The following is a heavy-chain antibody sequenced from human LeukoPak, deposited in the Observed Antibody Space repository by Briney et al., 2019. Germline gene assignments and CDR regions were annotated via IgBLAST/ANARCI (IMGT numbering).Heavy chain of an antibody. D-gene: IGHD3-10*01. V-gene: IGHV4-34*01. CDR3: ARSGYGSGRGRRFLDY. CDR2: INHSGST. CDR1: GGSFSGYY. J-gene: IGHJ4*02. Sequence: SETLSLTCAVYGGSFSGYYWSWIRQPPGKGLEWIGEINHSGSTNYNPSLKSRVTILVDTSKNQFSLKLSSVTAADTAVYYCARSGYGSGRGRRFLDYWGQGTLVTVSS.